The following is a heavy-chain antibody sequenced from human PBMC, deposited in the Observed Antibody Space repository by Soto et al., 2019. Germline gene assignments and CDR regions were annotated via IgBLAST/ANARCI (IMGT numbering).Heavy chain of an antibody. Sequence: PGGSLRLSCAASGFTFSDYYMSWIRQAPGKGLEWVSYISSSSSYTNYADSVKGRFTISRDNAKNSLYLQMNSLRAEDTAVYYCARGDDSLTGYYHHFFYGMDVWGQGTTVTVSS. CDR2: ISSSSSYT. V-gene: IGHV3-11*06. J-gene: IGHJ6*02. CDR1: GFTFSDYY. CDR3: ARGDDSLTGYYHHFFYGMDV. D-gene: IGHD3-9*01.